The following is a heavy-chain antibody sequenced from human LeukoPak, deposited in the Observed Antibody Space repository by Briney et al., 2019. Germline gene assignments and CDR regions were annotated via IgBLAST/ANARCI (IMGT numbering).Heavy chain of an antibody. CDR2: MNPNSGNT. J-gene: IGHJ4*02. V-gene: IGHV1-8*02. CDR3: ASVLYSSGSYSPGGFDY. Sequence: ASVTVSCKASGYTFTTYGINWVRQATGQGLEWMGWMNPNSGNTGYAQKFQGRVTMTRNTSISTAYMELSSLRSEDTAVYYCASVLYSSGSYSPGGFDYWGQETLVTVSS. D-gene: IGHD3-10*01. CDR1: GYTFTTYG.